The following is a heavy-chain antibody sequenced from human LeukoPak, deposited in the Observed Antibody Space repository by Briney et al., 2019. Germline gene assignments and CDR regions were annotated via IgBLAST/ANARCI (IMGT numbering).Heavy chain of an antibody. Sequence: PSATLSLTCTVSGDSISSNYWAWIRRPPGQGLEYIGCIFPSGTTNYNPSLKRRVSISVDTAKSQFSLQLTSVTAADTAVYYCARGRRDGYNFYWYFDLWGRGTLVTVSS. V-gene: IGHV4-4*09. J-gene: IGHJ2*01. CDR3: ARGRRDGYNFYWYFDL. D-gene: IGHD5-24*01. CDR2: IFPSGTT. CDR1: GDSISSNY.